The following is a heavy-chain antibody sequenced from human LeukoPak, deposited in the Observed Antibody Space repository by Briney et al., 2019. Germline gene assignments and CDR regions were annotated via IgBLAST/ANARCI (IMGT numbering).Heavy chain of an antibody. Sequence: SVKVSCKASGGTFSSYAISWVRQAPGQGLEWMGRIIPIFGTANYAQKFRGRVTITTDESTSTAYVELSSLRSEDTAVYYCARAGIAAAGMETHYYYYYMDVWGKGTTVTVSS. D-gene: IGHD6-13*01. J-gene: IGHJ6*03. CDR1: GGTFSSYA. CDR3: ARAGIAAAGMETHYYYYYMDV. V-gene: IGHV1-69*05. CDR2: IIPIFGTA.